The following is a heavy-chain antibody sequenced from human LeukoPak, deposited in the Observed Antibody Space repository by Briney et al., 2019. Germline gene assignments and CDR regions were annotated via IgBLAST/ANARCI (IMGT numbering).Heavy chain of an antibody. CDR2: IYYSGST. V-gene: IGHV4-30-4*08. CDR3: ARRITFGGVIVFDY. Sequence: NPSQTLSLTCTVSGGSISSGDYYWSWIRQPPGKGLEWIGYIYYSGSTYYNPSLKSRVTISVDTSKNQFSLKLSSVTAADTAVYYCARRITFGGVIVFDYWGQGTLVTVSS. J-gene: IGHJ4*02. D-gene: IGHD3-16*02. CDR1: GGSISSGDYY.